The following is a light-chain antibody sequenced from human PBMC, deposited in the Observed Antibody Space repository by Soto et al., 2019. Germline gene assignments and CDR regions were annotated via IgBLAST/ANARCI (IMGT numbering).Light chain of an antibody. CDR3: QQSETYPLT. Sequence: DIQMTQSPSTLSASVGDRVTITCRASQTISTWLACYQHKPGKAPNLLIYDASTLMSGVPSRFSGSGSGTEFTLTISSLQPGDFATYYCQQSETYPLTFGQGTRLEIK. V-gene: IGKV1-5*01. CDR1: QTISTW. J-gene: IGKJ5*01. CDR2: DAS.